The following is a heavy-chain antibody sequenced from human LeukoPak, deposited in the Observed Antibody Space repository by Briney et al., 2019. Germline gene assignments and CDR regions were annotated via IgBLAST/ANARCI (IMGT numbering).Heavy chain of an antibody. D-gene: IGHD5-18*01. Sequence: GGSLTLSCAASGFTFSSYDMHWVRQATAKEMDRVSAIGNAGDPYYPGSVKARFTISRANAKNSLYLQINSLRAGDTAVYYCARVDSYGYSNWGQGTLVTVSS. CDR3: ARVDSYGYSN. J-gene: IGHJ4*02. CDR2: IGNAGDP. CDR1: GFTFSSYD. V-gene: IGHV3-13*05.